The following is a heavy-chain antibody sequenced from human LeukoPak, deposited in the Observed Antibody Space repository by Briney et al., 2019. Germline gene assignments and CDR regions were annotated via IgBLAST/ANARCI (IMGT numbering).Heavy chain of an antibody. J-gene: IGHJ5*02. CDR1: GFTFSSYS. CDR2: ISSSSSYI. Sequence: GGSLRLSCAASGFTFSSYSMNWVRQAPGKGLEWVSSISSSSSYIYYADSVKGRFTISRDNAKNSLYLRMNSLRAEDTAVYYCARDVHPLSFDPWGQGTLVTVSS. D-gene: IGHD1-1*01. CDR3: ARDVHPLSFDP. V-gene: IGHV3-21*01.